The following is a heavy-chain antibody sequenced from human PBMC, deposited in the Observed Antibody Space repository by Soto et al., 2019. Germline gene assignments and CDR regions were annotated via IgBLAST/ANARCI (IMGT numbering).Heavy chain of an antibody. J-gene: IGHJ5*02. CDR3: ARGIYCSGGNCYRGVWFDP. V-gene: IGHV4-31*03. CDR1: GGSISSGGYY. CDR2: IYYSGST. D-gene: IGHD2-15*01. Sequence: QVQLQESGPGLVKPSQTLSLTCTVSGGSISSGGYYWSWIRQHPGKGLEWIGYIYYSGSTYYNPSLKSRVTISVDTSKNQFSLKLSSVTAADTAVYYCARGIYCSGGNCYRGVWFDPWGQGTLVTVSS.